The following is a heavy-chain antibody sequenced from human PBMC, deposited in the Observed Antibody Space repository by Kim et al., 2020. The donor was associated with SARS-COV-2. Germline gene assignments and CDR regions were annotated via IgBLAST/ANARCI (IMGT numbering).Heavy chain of an antibody. Sequence: GGSLRLSCRASGFIFSSCGMIWVRQAPGKGLEWIAAIRGSSARTYYVDSVKRRFTLSRDSSRNTVYLQMNNMRAEDTALYYCGKEQGNYDGCQIDSWGQ. CDR2: IRGSSART. CDR1: GFIFSSCG. V-gene: IGHV3-23*01. D-gene: IGHD3-3*01. J-gene: IGHJ4*02. CDR3: GKEQGNYDGCQIDS.